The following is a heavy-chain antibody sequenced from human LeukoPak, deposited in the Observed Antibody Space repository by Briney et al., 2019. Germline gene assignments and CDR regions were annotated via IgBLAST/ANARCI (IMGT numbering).Heavy chain of an antibody. Sequence: KASETLSLTCTVSGGSISSSSHYWGWIRQPPGKGLEWIGSISNSGSTYYNPSLKSRVTISVDTSNNQFSLRLSSVTAADTAVYYCALNYYDSSGYYYPPVWGQGTLVTVSS. D-gene: IGHD3-22*01. CDR1: GGSISSSSHY. J-gene: IGHJ4*02. CDR3: ALNYYDSSGYYYPPV. V-gene: IGHV4-39*01. CDR2: ISNSGST.